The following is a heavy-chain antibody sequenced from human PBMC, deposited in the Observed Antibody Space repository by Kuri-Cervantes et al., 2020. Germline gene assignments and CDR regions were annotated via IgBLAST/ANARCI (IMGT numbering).Heavy chain of an antibody. CDR3: ARDYCSGGSCYLDY. D-gene: IGHD2-15*01. V-gene: IGHV3-11*01. CDR2: ISSSGSTI. Sequence: GESLKISCAASGFTFSDYYMSWIRQAPGKGLEWVSYISSSGSTIYYADSVKGRFTISRDNAKNSLYLQMNSLRDEDTAVYYCARDYCSGGSCYLDYWGQGTLVTVSS. CDR1: GFTFSDYY. J-gene: IGHJ4*02.